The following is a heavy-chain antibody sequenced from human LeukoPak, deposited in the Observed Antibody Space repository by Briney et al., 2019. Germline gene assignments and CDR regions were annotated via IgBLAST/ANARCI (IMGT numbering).Heavy chain of an antibody. J-gene: IGHJ4*02. CDR3: ARDLGYGDYGY. D-gene: IGHD4-17*01. Sequence: GASVKVSCKASGYSFANFGISWVRQAPGQGLEWMGWISAYNGHTKYAQNLQGRLTMTTDTSTSAAYMELRSLRSDDTVVYYCARDLGYGDYGYWGQGTLVTVSS. V-gene: IGHV1-18*01. CDR1: GYSFANFG. CDR2: ISAYNGHT.